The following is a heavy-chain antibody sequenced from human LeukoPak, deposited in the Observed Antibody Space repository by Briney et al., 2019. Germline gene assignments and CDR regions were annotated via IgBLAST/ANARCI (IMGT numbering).Heavy chain of an antibody. CDR2: IYTSVST. J-gene: IGHJ4*02. D-gene: IGHD5-18*01. CDR1: GGSIISYF. CDR3: ARDQGWLPFDY. V-gene: IGHV4-4*07. Sequence: PSETLSLTCTGSGGSIISYFWSWLRQPAGRVRDWIGLIYTSVSTNYNPCLKSGVTMSVDKSKNQFSLKLSSVPAADTAVYYCARDQGWLPFDYWGQGTLVTVSS.